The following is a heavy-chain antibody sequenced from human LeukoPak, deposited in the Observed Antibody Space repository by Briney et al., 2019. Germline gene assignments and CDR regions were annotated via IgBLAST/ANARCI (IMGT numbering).Heavy chain of an antibody. Sequence: SETLSLTCTVSGGXISSYCWNWIRQPAGKGLEWIGRIYTNVSTNYNPSLKSRVTMSVDTSKNQFSLKVTSVTAADTAVYYCARDYCSSNYRPGTYYFDNWGQGTLLTASS. V-gene: IGHV4-4*07. CDR1: GGXISSYC. CDR2: IYTNVST. D-gene: IGHD6-13*01. J-gene: IGHJ4*02. CDR3: ARDYCSSNYRPGTYYFDN.